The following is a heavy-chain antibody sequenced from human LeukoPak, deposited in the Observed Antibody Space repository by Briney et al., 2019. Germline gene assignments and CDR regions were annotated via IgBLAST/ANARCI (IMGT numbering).Heavy chain of an antibody. D-gene: IGHD2-15*01. Sequence: EASVKVSCKASGYTFTGYYMHWVRQAPGQGLEWMGWINPNSGGTNYAQKFQGRVTMTRDTSISTAYMELSRLRSDDTAVYYCARDLFCSGGSCYPYYFDYWGQGTLVTVSS. CDR1: GYTFTGYY. V-gene: IGHV1-2*02. J-gene: IGHJ4*02. CDR3: ARDLFCSGGSCYPYYFDY. CDR2: INPNSGGT.